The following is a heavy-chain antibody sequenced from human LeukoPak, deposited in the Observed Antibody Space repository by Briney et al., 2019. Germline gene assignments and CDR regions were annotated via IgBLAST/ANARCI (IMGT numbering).Heavy chain of an antibody. CDR1: GFTVSTNY. J-gene: IGHJ4*02. CDR2: IYNGGTT. Sequence: GSLRLPCAASGFTVSTNYMSWVRQAPGRGLEWVSVIYNGGTTHYADSVKGRFTNSRDHSQNTLYLQMNSLRVEDTAVYYCAREGASSLVRGVIGYWGPGTLVSVSS. V-gene: IGHV3-53*01. CDR3: AREGASSLVRGVIGY. D-gene: IGHD3-10*01.